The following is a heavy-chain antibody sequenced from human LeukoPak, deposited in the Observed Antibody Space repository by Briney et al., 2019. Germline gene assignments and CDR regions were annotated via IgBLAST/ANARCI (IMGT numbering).Heavy chain of an antibody. CDR3: TQSLRAYDSSGYYSHLDY. D-gene: IGHD3-22*01. J-gene: IGHJ4*02. CDR2: IYWNDDK. V-gene: IGHV2-5*01. Sequence: SGPTLVKPTQTLTLTCTFSGFSLRTSGAGVGWIRQPPGKALEWLALIYWNDDKRYTPSQKSRLTITKDTSRNWVLLTMTNMDPVRADKYYSTQSLRAYDSSGYYSHLDYWGRGTLVTVSS. CDR1: GFSLRTSGAG.